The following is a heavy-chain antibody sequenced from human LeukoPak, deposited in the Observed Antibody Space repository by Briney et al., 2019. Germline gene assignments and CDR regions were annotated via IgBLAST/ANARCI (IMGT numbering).Heavy chain of an antibody. CDR1: GGSISSSSYY. Sequence: SETLSLTCTVSGGSISSSSYYWGWIRQPPGKGLEWIGSIYYSGSTYYNPSLKSRVTISVDTSKNQFSLKLSSVTAADTAVYYCARGASRGYQIDYWGQGTLVTVSS. CDR2: IYYSGST. D-gene: IGHD2-2*01. J-gene: IGHJ4*02. V-gene: IGHV4-39*07. CDR3: ARGASRGYQIDY.